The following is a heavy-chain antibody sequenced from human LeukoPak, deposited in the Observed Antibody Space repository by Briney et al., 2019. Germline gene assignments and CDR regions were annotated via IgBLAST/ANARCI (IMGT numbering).Heavy chain of an antibody. D-gene: IGHD3-10*01. V-gene: IGHV1-46*01. CDR1: GYTFTSYY. CDR3: ARDSRVRGVTLFFGY. J-gene: IGHJ4*02. CDR2: INPSGGST. Sequence: ASVKVSCKASGYTFTSYYMHWVRQAPGQGLEWMGIINPSGGSTSYAQKFQGRVTMTRDMSTSTVYMELSSLRSEDTAVYYCARDSRVRGVTLFFGYWGQGTLVTVSS.